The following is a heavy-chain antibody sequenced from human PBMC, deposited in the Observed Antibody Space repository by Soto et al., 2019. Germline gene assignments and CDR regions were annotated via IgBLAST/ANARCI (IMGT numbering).Heavy chain of an antibody. CDR2: INPNGGVT. Sequence: QVQLVQSGAEVRKPGASVTVSCRSSGDSFNDYYIHWVRQAPGQGFEWMGWINPNGGVTKYAQKFQGWVSMTRDTSLRTVYMQLSRLRSDDPAVYYCARESGGATATLDYYYFYMDVWGTGTTVTVSS. D-gene: IGHD5-12*01. J-gene: IGHJ6*03. V-gene: IGHV1-2*04. CDR1: GDSFNDYY. CDR3: ARESGGATATLDYYYFYMDV.